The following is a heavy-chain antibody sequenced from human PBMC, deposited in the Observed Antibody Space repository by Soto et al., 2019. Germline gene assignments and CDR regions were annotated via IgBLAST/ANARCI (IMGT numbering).Heavy chain of an antibody. J-gene: IGHJ6*02. Sequence: SVKVSCKASGYIFTSYVIHWVRQAPGQGLEWMGGIIPIFGTANYAQKFQGRVTITADESTSTAYMELSSLRSEDTAVYYCASGPPNYDILTGSPGMDVWGQGTTVTVSS. CDR2: IIPIFGTA. CDR3: ASGPPNYDILTGSPGMDV. V-gene: IGHV1-69*13. D-gene: IGHD3-9*01. CDR1: GYIFTSYV.